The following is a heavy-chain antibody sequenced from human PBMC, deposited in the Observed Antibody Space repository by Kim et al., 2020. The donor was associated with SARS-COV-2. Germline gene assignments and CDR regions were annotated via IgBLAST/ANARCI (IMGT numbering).Heavy chain of an antibody. Sequence: YAGSAKRRLTIARDNSKNTLFLQMRSLRAEDTAVYYCVKGTPSIYGKVDYWGQGTLGTVSS. V-gene: IGHV3-23*01. D-gene: IGHD2-2*02. J-gene: IGHJ4*02. CDR3: VKGTPSIYGKVDY.